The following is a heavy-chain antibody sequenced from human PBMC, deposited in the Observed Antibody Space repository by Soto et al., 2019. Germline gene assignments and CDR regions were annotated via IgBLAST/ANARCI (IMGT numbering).Heavy chain of an antibody. J-gene: IGHJ4*02. V-gene: IGHV1-2*02. D-gene: IGHD3-10*01. Sequence: ASVKVSCKASGYTFTGYYMHWVRQAPGQGLEWMGWINPNSGGTNYAQKFQGRVTMTRDTSISTAYMELSRLRSDDTAVYYCARRNYGSGSPLGSAYSGQGTLVTVSS. CDR3: ARRNYGSGSPLGSAY. CDR2: INPNSGGT. CDR1: GYTFTGYY.